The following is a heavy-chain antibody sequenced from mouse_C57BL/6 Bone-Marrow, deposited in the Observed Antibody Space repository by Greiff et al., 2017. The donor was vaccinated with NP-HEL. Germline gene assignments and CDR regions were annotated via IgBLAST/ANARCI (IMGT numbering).Heavy chain of an antibody. Sequence: EVKLMESGPGLVKPSQSLSLTCSVTGYSITSGYYWNWIRQFPGNKLEWMGYISYDGSNNYNPSLKNRISITRDTSKNQFFLKLNSVTTEDTATYYCARADDYLTFYYFDYWGQGTTLTVSS. D-gene: IGHD2-4*01. CDR2: ISYDGSN. J-gene: IGHJ2*01. CDR3: ARADDYLTFYYFDY. CDR1: GYSITSGYY. V-gene: IGHV3-6*01.